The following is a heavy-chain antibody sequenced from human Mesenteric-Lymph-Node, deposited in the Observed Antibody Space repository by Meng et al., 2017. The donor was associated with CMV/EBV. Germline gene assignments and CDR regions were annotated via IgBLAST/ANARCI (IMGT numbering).Heavy chain of an antibody. D-gene: IGHD5-24*01. CDR3: AKCQLPRWLQLDDAFDI. CDR2: ISGSGGST. Sequence: GGSLRLSCAASGFTFSSYAMSWVRQAPGKGLEWVSAISGSGGSTYYADSVKGRFTISRDNSKNTLYLQMNSLRAEDTAVYYCAKCQLPRWLQLDDAFDIWGQGTMVTVSS. J-gene: IGHJ3*02. CDR1: GFTFSSYA. V-gene: IGHV3-23*01.